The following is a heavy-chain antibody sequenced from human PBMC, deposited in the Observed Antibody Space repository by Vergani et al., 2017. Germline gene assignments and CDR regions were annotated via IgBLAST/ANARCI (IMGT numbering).Heavy chain of an antibody. D-gene: IGHD3-3*01. J-gene: IGHJ6*02. CDR2: IIPIFGTA. CDR3: ARLLEWLPSYYYYGMDV. Sequence: QVQLVQSGAEVKKPGASVKVSCKVSGYTLTELSMHWVRQAPGKGLEWMGRIIPIFGTANYAQKFQGRVTITADESTSTAYMELSSLRSEDTAVYYCARLLEWLPSYYYYGMDVWGQGTTVTVSS. CDR1: GYTLTELS. V-gene: IGHV1-69*13.